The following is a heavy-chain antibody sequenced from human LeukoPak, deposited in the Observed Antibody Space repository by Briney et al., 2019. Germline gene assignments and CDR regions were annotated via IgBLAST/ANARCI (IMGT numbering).Heavy chain of an antibody. CDR2: MNPNSGNT. D-gene: IGHD1-20*01. CDR3: AREKGASRTYHGLAHNAKFDF. V-gene: IGHV1-8*01. Sequence: ASVKVSCKASGYTFTSYDINWVRQATGQGLEWMGWMNPNSGNTGYAQKFQGRVTMTRDTSSNTAYMELSSLTTDDTAVYYCAREKGASRTYHGLAHNAKFDFWGQGTLVTVSS. J-gene: IGHJ4*02. CDR1: GYTFTSYD.